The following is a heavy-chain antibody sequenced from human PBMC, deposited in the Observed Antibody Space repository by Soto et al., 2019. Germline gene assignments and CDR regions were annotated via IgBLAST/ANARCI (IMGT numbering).Heavy chain of an antibody. CDR2: ISGSGGST. J-gene: IGHJ5*02. D-gene: IGHD3-10*01. CDR1: GFTFSSYA. Sequence: EVQLLESGGGLVQPGGSLRLSCAASGFTFSSYAMSWVRQAPGKGLEWVSAISGSGGSTYYADSVKGRFTISRDNSKNTLYLQMNSLRAEDTAVYYCAKFELTITMGTTGFDPWGQGTLVTVSS. V-gene: IGHV3-23*01. CDR3: AKFELTITMGTTGFDP.